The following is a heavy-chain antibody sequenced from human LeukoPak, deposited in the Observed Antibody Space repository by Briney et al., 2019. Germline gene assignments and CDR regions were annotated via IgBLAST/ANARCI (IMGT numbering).Heavy chain of an antibody. CDR3: ARAGDIVVVPAARPEENWFDP. V-gene: IGHV1-8*03. CDR2: MNPNSGNT. CDR1: GYTFTSYD. Sequence: ASVKVSCKASGYTFTSYDINWVRQATGQGLEWMGWMNPNSGNTGYAQKFQGRVTITADKSTSTAYMELSSLRSEDTAVYYCARAGDIVVVPAARPEENWFDPWGQGTLVTVSS. D-gene: IGHD2-2*01. J-gene: IGHJ5*02.